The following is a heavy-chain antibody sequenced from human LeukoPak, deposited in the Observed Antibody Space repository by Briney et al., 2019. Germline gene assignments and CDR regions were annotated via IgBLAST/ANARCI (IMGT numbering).Heavy chain of an antibody. J-gene: IGHJ5*02. Sequence: GGSLRLSCAASGFTFDDYAMHWVRQAPGKGLEWVSGISWNSGSIGYADSVRGRFTISRDNAKNSLYLQMNSLRAEDTAVYYCAHPTEYSSSWYGNWFDPWGQGTLVTVSS. CDR2: ISWNSGSI. V-gene: IGHV3-9*01. CDR1: GFTFDDYA. D-gene: IGHD6-13*01. CDR3: AHPTEYSSSWYGNWFDP.